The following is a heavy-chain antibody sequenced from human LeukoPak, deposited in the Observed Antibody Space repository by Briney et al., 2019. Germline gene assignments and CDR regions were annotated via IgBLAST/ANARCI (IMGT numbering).Heavy chain of an antibody. V-gene: IGHV1-8*01. D-gene: IGHD3-22*01. Sequence: ASVKVSCKASGYTFTSYDINWVRQATGQGLEWMGWMNPNSGNTGYAQKFQGRVIMTRNTSISTAYMELSSLRSEDTAVYYCARAPYYYDSSGYRKPFDYWGQGTLVTVSS. CDR2: MNPNSGNT. CDR3: ARAPYYYDSSGYRKPFDY. CDR1: GYTFTSYD. J-gene: IGHJ4*02.